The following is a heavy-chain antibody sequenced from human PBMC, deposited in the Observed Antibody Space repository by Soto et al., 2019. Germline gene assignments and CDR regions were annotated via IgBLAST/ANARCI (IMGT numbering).Heavy chain of an antibody. CDR1: GGTIRSYA. J-gene: IGHJ3*01. CDR2: IIPMIGTP. CDR3: ARGRGFRDYSFDL. Sequence: QVQLVQSGAEVKKPGSSVKVSCKASGGTIRSYAITWVRQAPGQGLEWMGGIIPMIGTPKYAQKFQGRLMITADESTSTAYMELSSLRSEDTAVYYCARGRGFRDYSFDLWGQGTKVTVSS. D-gene: IGHD4-17*01. V-gene: IGHV1-69*01.